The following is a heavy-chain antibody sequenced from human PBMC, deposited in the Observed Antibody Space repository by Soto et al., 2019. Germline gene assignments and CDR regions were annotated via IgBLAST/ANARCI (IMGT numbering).Heavy chain of an antibody. CDR1: GFTFSGYW. Sequence: EVQLVESGGGLVQPGGSLRLSCAASGFTFSGYWMHWVRQAPGKGLVWVSRISSDGSSTNYADSLKDRFTISRDNAKNTPYLQMNSLRAEDTAVYYCARETIRAFDIWGQGTMVTVSS. V-gene: IGHV3-74*01. J-gene: IGHJ3*02. CDR2: ISSDGSST. D-gene: IGHD3-9*01. CDR3: ARETIRAFDI.